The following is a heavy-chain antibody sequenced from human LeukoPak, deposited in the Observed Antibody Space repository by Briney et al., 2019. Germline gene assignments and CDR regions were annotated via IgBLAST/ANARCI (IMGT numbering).Heavy chain of an antibody. CDR3: ARDISGYLGRSDY. CDR1: VFTFSSYA. Sequence: GGSLRLSCAASVFTFSSYAMSWVRQAPGKGLEWVSAISDTGGSTYYADSVKGRFTISRDNSKNTLHLQMNSLRAEDTAVYYCARDISGYLGRSDYWGQGTLVTVSS. J-gene: IGHJ4*02. D-gene: IGHD5-12*01. CDR2: ISDTGGST. V-gene: IGHV3-23*01.